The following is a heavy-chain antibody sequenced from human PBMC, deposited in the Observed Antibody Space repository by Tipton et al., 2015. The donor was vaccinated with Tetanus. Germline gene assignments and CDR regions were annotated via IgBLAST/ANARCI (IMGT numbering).Heavy chain of an antibody. J-gene: IGHJ4*02. CDR1: RASMNSYF. CDR3: ARLSYDSGGYYHYFDY. V-gene: IGHV4-4*07. Sequence: TLSLTCTVSRASMNSYFWTWIRQPAGKGLEWIGRVYPGGTTDYNSSLESRVTLSVDTSKSQCSLTLTSVTAADTAVFYCARLSYDSGGYYHYFDYWGRGTLVTVSS. D-gene: IGHD3-22*01. CDR2: VYPGGTT.